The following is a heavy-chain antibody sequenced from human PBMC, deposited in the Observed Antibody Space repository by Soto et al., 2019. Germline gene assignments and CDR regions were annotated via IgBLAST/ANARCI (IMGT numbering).Heavy chain of an antibody. CDR3: ARHTTTSGYFDY. CDR2: VYWDDDK. D-gene: IGHD4-17*01. V-gene: IGHV2-5*02. Sequence: QITLKESGPTLVKPTQTLTLTCSFSGFSPSTSGVGMGWIRQPPGKALEWLALVYWDDDKRYSPSLKSRLTIXKXTSKNQVVLTLTNMDPVDTATYYCARHTTTSGYFDYWGQGTLVTVSS. J-gene: IGHJ4*02. CDR1: GFSPSTSGVG.